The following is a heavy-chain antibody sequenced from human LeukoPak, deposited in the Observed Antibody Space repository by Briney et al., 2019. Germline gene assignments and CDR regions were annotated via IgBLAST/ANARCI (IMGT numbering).Heavy chain of an antibody. Sequence: SETLSLTCTVSGGSISSYYWSWIRQPPGKGLEWIGYIDYSGSTNYNPSLKSRVTISLDMSNNQFSLKLSSVTAADTAVYYCARAVSAGSGSYHERFDPWGQGILVTVSS. D-gene: IGHD3-10*01. CDR3: ARAVSAGSGSYHERFDP. V-gene: IGHV4-59*01. CDR1: GGSISSYY. J-gene: IGHJ5*02. CDR2: IDYSGST.